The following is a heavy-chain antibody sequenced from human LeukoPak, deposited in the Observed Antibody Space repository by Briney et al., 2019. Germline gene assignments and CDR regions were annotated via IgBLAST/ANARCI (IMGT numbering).Heavy chain of an antibody. J-gene: IGHJ4*02. Sequence: ASVKVSCKASGGTFSSYAISWVRQAPGQGLEWMGRIILILGIANYAQEFQGRVTVTRDTSTSTVYMELSSLRSEDTAVYYCARGTPWLYGSGSYEFDYWGQGTLVTVSS. CDR1: GGTFSSYA. CDR3: ARGTPWLYGSGSYEFDY. V-gene: IGHV1-69*04. CDR2: IILILGIA. D-gene: IGHD3-10*01.